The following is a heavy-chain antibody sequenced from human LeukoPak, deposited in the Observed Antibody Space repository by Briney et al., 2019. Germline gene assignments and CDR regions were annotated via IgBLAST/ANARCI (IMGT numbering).Heavy chain of an antibody. CDR3: ARAHGCNRRPFDY. J-gene: IGHJ4*02. CDR1: GGSISSYY. V-gene: IGHV4-59*01. CDR2: IYYSGST. Sequence: SETLSLTCTVSGGSISSYYWSWIRQPPGKGLEWIGYIYYSGSTNYNPSLKSRVTISVDTSKNQFSLKLSSVTAADTAVYYCARAHGCNRRPFDYWGQGTLVTVSS. D-gene: IGHD4-23*01.